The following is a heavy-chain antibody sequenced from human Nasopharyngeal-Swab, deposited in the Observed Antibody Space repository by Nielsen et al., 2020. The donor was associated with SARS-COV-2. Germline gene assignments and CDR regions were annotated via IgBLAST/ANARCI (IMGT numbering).Heavy chain of an antibody. CDR2: IYYSGST. Sequence: SETLSLTCTVSGGSISSYYWSWIRQPPGKGLEWIGYIYYSGSTNYNPSLKSRVTISVDTSKNQFSPKLSSVTAADTAVYYCARDSGTRQYYDFWSGYDAYAFDIWGQGTMVTVSS. CDR3: ARDSGTRQYYDFWSGYDAYAFDI. D-gene: IGHD3-3*01. V-gene: IGHV4-59*01. CDR1: GGSISSYY. J-gene: IGHJ3*02.